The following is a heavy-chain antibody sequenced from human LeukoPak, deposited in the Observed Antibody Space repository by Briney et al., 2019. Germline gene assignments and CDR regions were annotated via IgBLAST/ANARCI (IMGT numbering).Heavy chain of an antibody. D-gene: IGHD6-13*01. V-gene: IGHV3-73*01. CDR2: IRGKPNSYAT. J-gene: IGHJ5*02. CDR1: GFTFSGSA. CDR3: AKDRWSES. Sequence: GGSLRLSCAASGFTFSGSAMHWVRQASGKGLEWVGRIRGKPNSYATAYAASVKGRFTISRDNSKNTLYLQMNSLRAEDTAVYYCAKDRWSESWGQGTLVTVSS.